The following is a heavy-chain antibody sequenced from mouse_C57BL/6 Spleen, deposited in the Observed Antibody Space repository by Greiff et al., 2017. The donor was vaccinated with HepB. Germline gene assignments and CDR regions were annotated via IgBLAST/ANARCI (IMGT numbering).Heavy chain of an antibody. Sequence: VKQSCKASGYTFTSYWMDWVKQRPGQGLEWIGNIYPSDSETHYNQKFKDKATLTVDKSSSTAYMQLSSLTSEDSAVYYCARSGYGYRFAYWGQGTLVTVSA. CDR1: GYTFTSYW. D-gene: IGHD2-2*01. CDR2: IYPSDSET. V-gene: IGHV1-61*01. J-gene: IGHJ3*01. CDR3: ARSGYGYRFAY.